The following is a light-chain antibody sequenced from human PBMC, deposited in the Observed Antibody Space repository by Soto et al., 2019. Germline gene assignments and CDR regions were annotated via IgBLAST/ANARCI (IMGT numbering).Light chain of an antibody. J-gene: IGLJ1*01. Sequence: QSALTQPASVSGSPGQSITISCTGTSSDVGAYNYVSWYQQHPGKAPKLIIYEVSNRPSGVSWRFSGSKSSNTASLTISGLQSEDEADYYCSSHTTSNTRVFGTGTKLTVL. CDR3: SSHTTSNTRV. V-gene: IGLV2-14*01. CDR2: EVS. CDR1: SSDVGAYNY.